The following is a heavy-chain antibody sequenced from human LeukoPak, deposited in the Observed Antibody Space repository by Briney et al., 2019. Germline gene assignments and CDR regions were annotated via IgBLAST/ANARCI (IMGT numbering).Heavy chain of an antibody. CDR3: AREDTGVFDY. J-gene: IGHJ4*02. CDR1: GGSISSGSYY. Sequence: SQTLSLTCTVSGGSISSGSYYWSWIRQPAGKGLEWIGRIYTSGGTNYNPSLKSRVTISVDTSKNQFSLKLSSVTAADTAVYYCAREDTGVFDYWGQGTLVTVSS. D-gene: IGHD7-27*01. CDR2: IYTSGGT. V-gene: IGHV4-61*02.